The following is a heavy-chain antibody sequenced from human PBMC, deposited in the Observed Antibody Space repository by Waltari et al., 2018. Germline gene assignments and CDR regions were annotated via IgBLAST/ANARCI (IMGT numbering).Heavy chain of an antibody. V-gene: IGHV4-4*02. CDR3: GRDRGRGLYLDS. D-gene: IGHD5-12*01. CDR2: VHGSGKT. CDR1: GDSVSSTYW. Sequence: QLRLQESGPGLVRPSGTLSLTCDVSGDSVSSTYWWSWVRQSPGKGLEWIGQVHGSGKTNYNPSFASRGSVARHTPANQFSLTVTSATAADTAVYYCGRDRGRGLYLDSWGQGTLVTVSP. J-gene: IGHJ4*02.